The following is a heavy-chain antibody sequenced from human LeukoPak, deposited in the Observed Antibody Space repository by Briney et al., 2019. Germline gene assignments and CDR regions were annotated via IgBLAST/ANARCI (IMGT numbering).Heavy chain of an antibody. CDR3: VRDGEGVAISVNYWFDP. D-gene: IGHD3-10*01. CDR1: GFKFTGYD. CDR2: MNPNNGNT. V-gene: IGHV1-8*01. Sequence: ASVKVSCKAVGFKFTGYDINWVRQASGQGLEWMGWMNPNNGNTGYAQKFQGRVTMTRDTSTSTAYMELRGLTSDDMAVYYCVRDGEGVAISVNYWFDPWGQGTLVTVSS. J-gene: IGHJ5*02.